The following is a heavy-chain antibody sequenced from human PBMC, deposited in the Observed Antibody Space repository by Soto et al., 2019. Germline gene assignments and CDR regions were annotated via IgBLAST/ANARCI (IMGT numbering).Heavy chain of an antibody. CDR1: GFTVRTNY. V-gene: IGHV3-53*01. CDR2: IHSDGTA. Sequence: EVHLVESGGDLVQPGGSLRLSCAASGFTVRTNYMNWVRQAPGKGLQWVSVIHSDGTAYYADSVEGRFTISRDVSKNTLLLQMNRLRAEETGKLYRARNPFWTQHGGSPELGHWGQGTLVTVSS. CDR3: ARNPFWTQHGGSPELGH. D-gene: IGHD3-3*01. J-gene: IGHJ4*02.